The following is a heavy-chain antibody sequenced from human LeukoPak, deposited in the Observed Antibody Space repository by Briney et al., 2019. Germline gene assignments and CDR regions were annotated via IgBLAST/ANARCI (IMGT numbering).Heavy chain of an antibody. V-gene: IGHV3-11*03. CDR1: GFTFSDYY. J-gene: IGHJ4*02. D-gene: IGHD5-12*01. CDR3: ARTYGWLPGGM. CDR2: ISSTSSYT. Sequence: GGSLRLSCAASGFTFSDYYMSWIRQAPGKGLEWVSYISSTSSYTNYADSVKGRFTISRDNAKNSLHLQMNSLRAEDTAVYNCARTYGWLPGGMWGQGTLVTGSS.